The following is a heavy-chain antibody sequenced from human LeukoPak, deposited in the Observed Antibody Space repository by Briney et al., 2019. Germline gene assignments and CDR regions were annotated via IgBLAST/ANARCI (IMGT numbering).Heavy chain of an antibody. Sequence: PSETLSLTCTVSGGSISSYYWSWIRQSAGKGLEWIGRIYTSGSTNYNPSLKSRVTMSVDTSKNQFSLKLSSVTAADTAVYYCAGQPVLLWFGEYDYWGQGTLVTVSS. CDR1: GGSISSYY. J-gene: IGHJ4*02. CDR2: IYTSGST. V-gene: IGHV4-4*07. CDR3: AGQPVLLWFGEYDY. D-gene: IGHD3-10*01.